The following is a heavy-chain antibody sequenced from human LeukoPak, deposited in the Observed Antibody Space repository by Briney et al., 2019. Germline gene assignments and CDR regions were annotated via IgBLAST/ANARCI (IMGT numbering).Heavy chain of an antibody. Sequence: QAGGSLRLSCAASGFSFSSYSIHWVRQALGKGLEWVAVISSDGNSKNFALSVKGRFAISRDNSKNTLFLQMNNLRSEDTALYYCVSPTADYPFLYYFDSWGQGTLVTVSS. CDR1: GFSFSSYS. CDR3: VSPTADYPFLYYFDS. V-gene: IGHV3-30*09. D-gene: IGHD5-12*01. CDR2: ISSDGNSK. J-gene: IGHJ4*02.